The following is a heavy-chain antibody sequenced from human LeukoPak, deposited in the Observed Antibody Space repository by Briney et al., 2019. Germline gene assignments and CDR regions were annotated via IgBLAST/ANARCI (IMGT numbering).Heavy chain of an antibody. J-gene: IGHJ5*02. CDR1: GGSISSSSHY. Sequence: PSETLSLTCTVSGGSISSSSHYWGWIRQPPGKGLEWIGNIYYSGSTYYNPSLESRVTISVDTSKNQFSLKLSSVTAADTAVYYCARSIVGATGWFDPWGQGTLVTVSS. D-gene: IGHD1-26*01. CDR3: ARSIVGATGWFDP. V-gene: IGHV4-39*07. CDR2: IYYSGST.